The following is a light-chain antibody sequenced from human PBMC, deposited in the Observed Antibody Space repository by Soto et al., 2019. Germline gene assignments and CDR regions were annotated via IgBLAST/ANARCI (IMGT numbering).Light chain of an antibody. V-gene: IGKV3-11*01. CDR1: QSVSTY. Sequence: EIVLTQSPATLSLSPGERATLSCRASQSVSTYVAWYQQKPGQAPRLVLYHASNRATGIPARFSGSGSETDFTLTISSLEREDFAVYYCQQRDNRPYTFGQGTRLEI. J-gene: IGKJ2*01. CDR2: HAS. CDR3: QQRDNRPYT.